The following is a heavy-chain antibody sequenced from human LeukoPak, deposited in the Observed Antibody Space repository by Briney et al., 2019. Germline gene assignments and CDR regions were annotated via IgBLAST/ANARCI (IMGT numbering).Heavy chain of an antibody. V-gene: IGHV4-59*01. Sequence: PSETLSLTCTVSGGSISSYYWSWIRQPPGKRLDWIGYIYYSGSTSYNPSLKSRVTISVDTSKNQISLKLSSVTAADTAVYYCARDLGVMVRAFDIWGQGTMVTVSS. CDR2: IYYSGST. J-gene: IGHJ3*02. CDR1: GGSISSYY. D-gene: IGHD5-18*01. CDR3: ARDLGVMVRAFDI.